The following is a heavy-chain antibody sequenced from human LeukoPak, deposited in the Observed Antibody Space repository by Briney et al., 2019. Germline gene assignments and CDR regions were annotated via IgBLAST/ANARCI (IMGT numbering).Heavy chain of an antibody. CDR2: ISGSGSGSST. CDR3: AKSGYNRFDY. V-gene: IGHV3-23*01. Sequence: PGGSLRLSCAASGFTFSSSAMSWVRQAPGKGLEWVSTISGSGSGSSTYYADSVKGRFTIFRDNSKNTLYLQMNSLRAEDTAVYYCAKSGYNRFDYWGQGTLVTVSS. CDR1: GFTFSSSA. D-gene: IGHD5-24*01. J-gene: IGHJ4*02.